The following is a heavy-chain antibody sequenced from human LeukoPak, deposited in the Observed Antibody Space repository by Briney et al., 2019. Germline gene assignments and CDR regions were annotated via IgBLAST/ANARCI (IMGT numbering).Heavy chain of an antibody. D-gene: IGHD6-13*01. J-gene: IGHJ6*03. CDR3: ARTGIAAYYYMDV. V-gene: IGHV1-69*05. CDR1: GGTFSSYA. Sequence: APVKVSCKASGGTFSSYAISWVRQAPGQGLEWMGGTIPIFGTANYAQKFQGRVTITTDESTSTAYMELSSLRSEDTAVYYCARTGIAAYYYMDVWGKGTTVTVSS. CDR2: TIPIFGTA.